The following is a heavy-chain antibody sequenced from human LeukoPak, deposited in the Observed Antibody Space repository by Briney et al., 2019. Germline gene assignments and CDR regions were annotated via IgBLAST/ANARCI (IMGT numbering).Heavy chain of an antibody. CDR2: INHSGST. V-gene: IGHV4-34*01. J-gene: IGHJ4*02. CDR3: ARPGYGSGRGRRFLDY. D-gene: IGHD3-10*01. Sequence: SETLSLTCAVYGGSFSGYYWSWIRQPPGKGLEWIGEINHSGSTNYNPSLKSRVTISVDTSKNQFSLKLSSVTAADAAVYYCARPGYGSGRGRRFLDYWGQGTLVTVSS. CDR1: GGSFSGYY.